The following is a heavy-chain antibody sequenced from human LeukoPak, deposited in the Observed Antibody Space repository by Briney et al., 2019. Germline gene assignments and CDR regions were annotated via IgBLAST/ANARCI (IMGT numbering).Heavy chain of an antibody. CDR2: IWHDGKNK. J-gene: IGHJ4*02. Sequence: GRSLRLSCAASGFTFSGYGMHWVRQAPGKGLEWVAVIWHDGKNKYYTDSVKGRFTISRDNSKNTLYLQMNSLRAEDTAVYYCARLKEGIDYWGQGTLVTVSS. CDR1: GFTFSGYG. CDR3: ARLKEGIDY. D-gene: IGHD3-10*01. V-gene: IGHV3-33*01.